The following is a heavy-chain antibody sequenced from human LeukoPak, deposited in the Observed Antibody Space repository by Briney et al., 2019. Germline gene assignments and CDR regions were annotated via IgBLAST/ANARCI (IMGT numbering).Heavy chain of an antibody. CDR2: IKQDGSEK. D-gene: IGHD5-18*01. CDR3: AKEGDTAGGYYFDY. Sequence: PGGSLRLSCAASGFTFSSYWMSWVRQAPGKGLEWVANIKQDGSEKYYVDSVKGRFTISRDNAKNSLYLQMNSLRAEDTAVYYCAKEGDTAGGYYFDYWVQGTLVIVSS. CDR1: GFTFSSYW. J-gene: IGHJ4*02. V-gene: IGHV3-7*01.